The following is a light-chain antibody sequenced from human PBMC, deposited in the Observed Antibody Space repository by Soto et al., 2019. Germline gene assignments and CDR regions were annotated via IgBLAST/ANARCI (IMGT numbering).Light chain of an antibody. Sequence: EIVITQSPATLSVSPGERATLSCRASQRISSSLAWYQQKPDQSPRLLIYDASTRATGIPARFSGSGSGTEFTLTINSLQSEDFAVYYCQQYKNWPLTFGGGTKVDIK. CDR2: DAS. CDR1: QRISSS. J-gene: IGKJ4*01. V-gene: IGKV3-15*01. CDR3: QQYKNWPLT.